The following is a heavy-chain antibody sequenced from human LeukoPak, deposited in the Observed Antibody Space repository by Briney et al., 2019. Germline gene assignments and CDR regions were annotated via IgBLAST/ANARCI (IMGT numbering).Heavy chain of an antibody. J-gene: IGHJ3*02. Sequence: ASVKVSCKASGYTFTSYGISWVRQAPGQGLEWMGWISAYNGNTNYAQKLQGRVTMTTDTSTSTAYMELRSLRSDDTAVYYCASPYNWNDGGAFDIWGQGTMVTVSS. CDR2: ISAYNGNT. D-gene: IGHD1-20*01. CDR1: GYTFTSYG. CDR3: ASPYNWNDGGAFDI. V-gene: IGHV1-18*01.